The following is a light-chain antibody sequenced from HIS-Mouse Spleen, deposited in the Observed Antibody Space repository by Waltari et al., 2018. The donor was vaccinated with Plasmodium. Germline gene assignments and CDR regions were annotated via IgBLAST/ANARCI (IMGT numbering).Light chain of an antibody. Sequence: DIQMTQSPSSLSASVGDRVTITCQASQDISNYLNWYQQKPGKAPKLLIYDASNLETGVPSRFSGSGSGTDFIFTISSLQPVDIATYYCQQYDNLPYTFGQGTKLEIK. CDR2: DAS. CDR1: QDISNY. V-gene: IGKV1-33*01. J-gene: IGKJ2*01. CDR3: QQYDNLPYT.